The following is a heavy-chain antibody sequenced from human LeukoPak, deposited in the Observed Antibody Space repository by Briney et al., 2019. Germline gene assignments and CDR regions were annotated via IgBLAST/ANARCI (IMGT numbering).Heavy chain of an antibody. D-gene: IGHD6-19*01. CDR2: ISGGSSTI. V-gene: IGHV3-48*01. J-gene: IGHJ4*02. CDR3: ARVGSNQWLDY. CDR1: GFTLSSYS. Sequence: QSGGSLRLSCAASGFTLSSYSMNWVRQAPGKGLEWVSYISGGSSTIYYADSMKGRFTVSRDNAKNSLYLLMDTLRAEDTAVYYCARVGSNQWLDYWGQGTLVTVSS.